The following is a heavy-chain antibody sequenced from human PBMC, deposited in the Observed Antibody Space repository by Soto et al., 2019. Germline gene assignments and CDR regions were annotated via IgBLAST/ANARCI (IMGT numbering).Heavy chain of an antibody. V-gene: IGHV4-31*03. CDR3: ARVPLPMVRGVIIKGGVFDY. CDR1: GGSISSGGYY. D-gene: IGHD3-10*01. Sequence: SETLSLTCTVSGGSISSGGYYWSWIRQHPGKGLEWIGYIYYSGSTYYNPSLKSRVTISVDTSKNQFSLKLSSVTAADTAVYYCARVPLPMVRGVIIKGGVFDYWGQGTLVTV. CDR2: IYYSGST. J-gene: IGHJ4*02.